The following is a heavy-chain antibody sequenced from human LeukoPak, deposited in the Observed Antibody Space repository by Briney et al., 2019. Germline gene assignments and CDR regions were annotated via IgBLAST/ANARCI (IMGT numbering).Heavy chain of an antibody. J-gene: IGHJ4*02. CDR3: ARGGEWELNDY. V-gene: IGHV3-7*03. Sequence: PGGSLRLSCVASGFTFSRSWMSWVRQAPGKGLEWVATISYDGREEYYLNSVKGRFIISRDNAKNSVYLQVDGLRAEDTAVYYCARGGEWELNDYWGQGTLVTVSS. CDR2: ISYDGREE. D-gene: IGHD1-26*01. CDR1: GFTFSRSW.